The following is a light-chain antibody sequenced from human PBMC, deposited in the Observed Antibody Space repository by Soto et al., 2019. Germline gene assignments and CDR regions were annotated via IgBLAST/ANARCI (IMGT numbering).Light chain of an antibody. J-gene: IGKJ3*01. Sequence: EIVMTQSPATLSVSPGERATLSCRASQSVSSNLAWYQQKPGQAPRLLIYGASTRATGSPARFSGSGSATEYNLTINSLQSEDFAVYYWQQYNNWPPIFTFGPGTKVDIK. CDR3: QQYNNWPPIFT. CDR1: QSVSSN. CDR2: GAS. V-gene: IGKV3-15*01.